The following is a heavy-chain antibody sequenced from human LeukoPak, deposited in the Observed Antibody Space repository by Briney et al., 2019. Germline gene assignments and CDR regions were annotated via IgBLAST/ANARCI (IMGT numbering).Heavy chain of an antibody. Sequence: PGGSLRLSCAASGFTFSGYWMSWVRQAPGKGLEWVANIKQDGSEKYYVDSVKGRFTISRDNAKNSLYLQMNSLRAEDTAVYYCARGKGSSWYDYYYMDVWGKGTTVTVSS. J-gene: IGHJ6*03. CDR1: GFTFSGYW. CDR3: ARGKGSSWYDYYYMDV. CDR2: IKQDGSEK. D-gene: IGHD6-13*01. V-gene: IGHV3-7*04.